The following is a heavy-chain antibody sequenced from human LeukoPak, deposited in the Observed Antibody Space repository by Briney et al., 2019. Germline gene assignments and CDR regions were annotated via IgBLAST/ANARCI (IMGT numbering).Heavy chain of an antibody. V-gene: IGHV4-4*07. D-gene: IGHD5-12*01. CDR3: ARGMSAAYDYNWFDS. Sequence: SETLSLTCTVSGVSISAYYWSWIRQPAGRGLEWIGRIHASGSTRYNPSLKSRVTMSVDTSKNQFSLKLTSVTAADTALHFCARGMSAAYDYNWFDSWGQGTLVTVSS. CDR2: IHASGST. J-gene: IGHJ5*01. CDR1: GVSISAYY.